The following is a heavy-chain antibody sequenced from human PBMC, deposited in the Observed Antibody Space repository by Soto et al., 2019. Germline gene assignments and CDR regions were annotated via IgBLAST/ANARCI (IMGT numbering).Heavy chain of an antibody. D-gene: IGHD6-19*01. V-gene: IGHV3-49*03. CDR2: IRTNANGGTT. CDR1: GFSFVDHA. CDR3: TRYKTGWYTLLDY. J-gene: IGHJ4*02. Sequence: GGSLRLSCTASGFSFVDHAVSWFRQAPGKGLEWVGFIRTNANGGTTEYAASVKGRFTISRDDSRSIAYLQMNSLKTEDTAVYFCTRYKTGWYTLLDYWGQGTLVTVSS.